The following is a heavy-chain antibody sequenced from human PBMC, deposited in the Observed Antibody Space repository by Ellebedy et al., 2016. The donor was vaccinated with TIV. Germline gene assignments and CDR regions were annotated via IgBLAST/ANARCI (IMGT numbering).Heavy chain of an antibody. CDR1: GGTFSNYA. CDR3: ARKGYYDSSGYYGGGFYDY. CDR2: INPSDDTK. Sequence: AASVKVSCKASGGTFSNYAINWVRQAPGQGLEWMGIINPSDDTKSYAQNFQGRVTVTRDTSTSTVYMELSSLRSEDTAVYYCARKGYYDSSGYYGGGFYDYWGQGTLVTVSS. J-gene: IGHJ4*02. V-gene: IGHV1-46*01. D-gene: IGHD3-22*01.